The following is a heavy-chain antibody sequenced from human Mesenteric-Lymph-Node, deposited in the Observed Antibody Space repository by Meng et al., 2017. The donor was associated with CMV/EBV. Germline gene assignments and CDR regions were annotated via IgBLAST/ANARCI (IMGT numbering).Heavy chain of an antibody. J-gene: IGHJ6*02. CDR1: GYTFTGYY. V-gene: IGHV1-2*02. D-gene: IGHD2-2*01. Sequence: ASVKVSCKASGYTFTGYYMHWVRQAPGQGLEWMGWINPNSGGTNYAQKFQGRVTMTRDTSISTAYMELSSLRSEDTAVYYCARKYCSSSSCKGGHGMDVWGQGTTVTVSS. CDR2: INPNSGGT. CDR3: ARKYCSSSSCKGGHGMDV.